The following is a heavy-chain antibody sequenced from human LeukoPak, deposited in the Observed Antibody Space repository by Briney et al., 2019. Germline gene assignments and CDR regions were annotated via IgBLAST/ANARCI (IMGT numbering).Heavy chain of an antibody. Sequence: GGSLRLSCAASGFTFGTSWMTWVRQAPGKGLEWVAVISYDGSNKYYADSVKGRFTISRDNSKNTLYLQMNSLRAEDTAVYYCARAANYGSGSPPFDYWGQGTLVTVSS. D-gene: IGHD3-10*01. CDR2: ISYDGSNK. CDR3: ARAANYGSGSPPFDY. V-gene: IGHV3-30-3*01. CDR1: GFTFGTSW. J-gene: IGHJ4*02.